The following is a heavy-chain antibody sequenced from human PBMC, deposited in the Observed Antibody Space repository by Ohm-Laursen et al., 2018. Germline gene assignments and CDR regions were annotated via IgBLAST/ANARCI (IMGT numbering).Heavy chain of an antibody. CDR2: LHYSGTT. CDR3: ARAYNYSPYYFDY. CDR1: GGSISSYY. V-gene: IGHV4-59*01. D-gene: IGHD5-24*01. Sequence: TLSLTCTVSGGSISSYYWSWIRQPAGKGLEWIGYLHYSGTTNYNPSLKSRVTLSVDTSKNQFSLKLTSVTAADTAVYYCARAYNYSPYYFDYWGQGTLVIVSS. J-gene: IGHJ4*02.